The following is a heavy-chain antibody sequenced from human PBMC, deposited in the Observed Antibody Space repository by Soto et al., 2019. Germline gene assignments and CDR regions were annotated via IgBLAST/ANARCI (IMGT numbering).Heavy chain of an antibody. CDR1: GFNFITYS. CDR2: ISSSSSYI. V-gene: IGHV3-21*01. CDR3: ARDGYNYVWGSYRTLSFFDY. J-gene: IGHJ4*02. D-gene: IGHD3-16*02. Sequence: GGSLSLSCAASGFNFITYSMNWVRKAPGKGLEWVSSISSSSSYIYYADSVKVRFPISRDNAKNSLYLQMNSLRAEDTAVYYCARDGYNYVWGSYRTLSFFDYWGQGPLVPLS.